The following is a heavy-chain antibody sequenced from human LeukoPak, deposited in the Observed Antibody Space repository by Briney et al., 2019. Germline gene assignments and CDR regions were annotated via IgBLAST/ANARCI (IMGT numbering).Heavy chain of an antibody. CDR3: ARGGSGSSFTDY. Sequence: ASVKVSCKASGYTFTNYGISWVRQAPGQGLEWMGWISAYNGDTNYAQEFQGRVTMTTDTSTSTAYMELRNLRSDDTAVYFCARGGSGSSFTDYWGQGTLGTVSS. D-gene: IGHD3-10*01. V-gene: IGHV1-18*01. CDR1: GYTFTNYG. J-gene: IGHJ4*02. CDR2: ISAYNGDT.